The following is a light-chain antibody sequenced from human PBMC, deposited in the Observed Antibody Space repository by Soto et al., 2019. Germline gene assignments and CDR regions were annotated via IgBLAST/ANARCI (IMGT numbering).Light chain of an antibody. Sequence: EIVMTQSPATLSVSPGERATLSCRASQSVSSNLAWYQQKPAQAPRLLIYGASTRAPGIPARFSGSGSGTEFTLTISSLQSEDFAVYYCQQYNNWPPWTCGQGTKVEIK. J-gene: IGKJ1*01. V-gene: IGKV3-15*01. CDR1: QSVSSN. CDR2: GAS. CDR3: QQYNNWPPWT.